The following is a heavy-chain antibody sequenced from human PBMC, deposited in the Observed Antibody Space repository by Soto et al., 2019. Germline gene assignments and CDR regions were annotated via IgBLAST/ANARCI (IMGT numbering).Heavy chain of an antibody. J-gene: IGHJ6*03. CDR3: AKAIRDYDFWSGYGIYMDV. V-gene: IGHV3-23*01. Sequence: QPGGSLRLSCAACGFTFSSYAMSWVRQAPGKGLEWVSAISGSGGSTYYADSVKGRFTISRDNSKNTLYLQMNSLRAEDTAVYYCAKAIRDYDFWSGYGIYMDVWGKGTTVTVSS. CDR1: GFTFSSYA. CDR2: ISGSGGST. D-gene: IGHD3-3*01.